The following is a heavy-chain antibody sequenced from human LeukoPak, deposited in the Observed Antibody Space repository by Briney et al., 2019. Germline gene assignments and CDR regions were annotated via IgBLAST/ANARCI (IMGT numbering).Heavy chain of an antibody. CDR3: ARHSGSGSLSRPFDP. V-gene: IGHV4-39*01. CDR1: GASVTSGGFY. Sequence: SETLSLTCSVSGASVTSGGFYWGWLRQPPGKGPEWIATVYYTGSTYYNPSLKSRVTISIDTSKNQFSLRLTSVTATDTAIYHCARHSGSGSLSRPFDPWGQATLVTVSS. D-gene: IGHD3-10*01. CDR2: VYYTGST. J-gene: IGHJ5*02.